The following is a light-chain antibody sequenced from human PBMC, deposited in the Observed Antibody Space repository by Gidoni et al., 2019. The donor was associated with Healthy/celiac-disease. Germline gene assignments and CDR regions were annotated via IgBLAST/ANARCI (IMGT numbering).Light chain of an antibody. Sequence: DIQMTPSPSSLSASVGDSVTITFRASQSISSYLNWYQQKPGKAPKLLIYAASSLQSGVPSRFSGSGSGTDFTLNISRLQPEDFATYDCQQSYSTPPLTFGGETKVEIK. J-gene: IGKJ4*02. CDR2: AAS. CDR1: QSISSY. CDR3: QQSYSTPPLT. V-gene: IGKV1-39*01.